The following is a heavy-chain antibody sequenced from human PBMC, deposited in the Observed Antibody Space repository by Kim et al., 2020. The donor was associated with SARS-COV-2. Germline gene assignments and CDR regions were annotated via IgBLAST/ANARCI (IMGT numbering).Heavy chain of an antibody. CDR3: ARFFGSGSPAWNYFDY. J-gene: IGHJ4*02. CDR1: GFIFSSCD. CDR2: ISTSSSVI. D-gene: IGHD3-10*01. Sequence: GGSLRLSCAASGFIFSSCDMNWVRQAPGKGLEWVSYISTSSSVIYYADSVKGRFTISRDDAKTSLYLQINSLRDDDTAVFYCARFFGSGSPAWNYFDYWGQGTLVTVS. V-gene: IGHV3-48*02.